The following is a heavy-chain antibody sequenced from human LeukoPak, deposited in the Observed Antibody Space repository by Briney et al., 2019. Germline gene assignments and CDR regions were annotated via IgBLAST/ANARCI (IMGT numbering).Heavy chain of an antibody. CDR3: ASSGWYEGGVY. J-gene: IGHJ4*02. V-gene: IGHV4-59*08. CDR2: ISYTGST. Sequence: SETLSLTCTVSGGSISRYYWSWIRQPPGKGLEWIGYISYTGSTTYNSSLKSRVTISLDTSQNQFSLKLRSVTAADTAVYYCASSGWYEGGVYWGQGTLVTVSS. CDR1: GGSISRYY. D-gene: IGHD6-19*01.